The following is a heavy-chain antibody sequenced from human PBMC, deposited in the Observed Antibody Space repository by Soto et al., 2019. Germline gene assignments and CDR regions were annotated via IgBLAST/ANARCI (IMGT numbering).Heavy chain of an antibody. Sequence: QVQLVQSGAEVKMPGSSVKVSCKASGGTFSSYAISWVRQAPGQGLEWMGGIIPIFGTANYAQKFQGRVTITADESTSTAYMELSRLRSEDTAVYYCARLPYCSSTSCHETTFDPWGQGTLVTVSS. V-gene: IGHV1-69*01. CDR1: GGTFSSYA. D-gene: IGHD2-2*01. CDR3: ARLPYCSSTSCHETTFDP. J-gene: IGHJ5*02. CDR2: IIPIFGTA.